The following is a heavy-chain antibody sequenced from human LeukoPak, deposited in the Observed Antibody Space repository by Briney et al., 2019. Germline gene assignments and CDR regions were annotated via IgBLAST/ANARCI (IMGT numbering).Heavy chain of an antibody. V-gene: IGHV4-4*07. Sequence: SETLSLTCTVSGGSISSYYWSWIRQPAGKGLELIGRIYTSGSTNYNPSLKSRVTMSVDTSNNQFSLKLSSVTAADTAVYYCARTKGGYDSFWFDPWGQGTLVTVSS. J-gene: IGHJ5*02. D-gene: IGHD5-12*01. CDR1: GGSISSYY. CDR3: ARTKGGYDSFWFDP. CDR2: IYTSGST.